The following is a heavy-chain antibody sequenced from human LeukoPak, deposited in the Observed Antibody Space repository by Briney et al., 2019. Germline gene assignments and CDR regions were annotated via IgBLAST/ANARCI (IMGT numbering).Heavy chain of an antibody. J-gene: IGHJ2*01. V-gene: IGHV1-2*06. CDR3: ARVQQWLVYDL. D-gene: IGHD6-19*01. CDR2: INPNSGGT. CDR1: GYTFTGYY. Sequence: ASVKVSCKASGYTFTGYYMHWVRQAPGQGLEWMVRINPNSGGTNYAQKFQGRVTMTRDTSISTAYMELSRLRSDDTAVYYCARVQQWLVYDLWGRGTLVTVSS.